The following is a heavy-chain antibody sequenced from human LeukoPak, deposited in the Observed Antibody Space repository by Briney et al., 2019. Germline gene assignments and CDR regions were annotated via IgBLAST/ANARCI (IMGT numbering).Heavy chain of an antibody. CDR1: GYIFTKYV. D-gene: IGHD2-21*01. CDR2: IKAGNGDT. V-gene: IGHV1-3*01. Sequence: GASVKVSFKASGYIFTKYVVHWVRQAPGQRPEWMGWIKAGNGDTKYSQNFQDRLTITRDTSASTVYMELSSLTSEDTALYYCARDDCGDTCYPGGYWGQGTLVTVYS. J-gene: IGHJ4*02. CDR3: ARDDCGDTCYPGGY.